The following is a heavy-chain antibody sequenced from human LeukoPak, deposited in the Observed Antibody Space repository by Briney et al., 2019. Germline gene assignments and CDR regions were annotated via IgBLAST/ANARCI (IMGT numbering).Heavy chain of an antibody. CDR2: IGSSSTI. Sequence: PGGSLRLSCAASGFTFSSYSMNWVRQAPGKGLEWVSYIGSSSTIYYADSVKGRFTISRDNAKNSLYLQMNSLRAEDTADYYCLGSNIAAVWGQGTLVTVSS. V-gene: IGHV3-48*04. CDR3: LGSNIAAV. D-gene: IGHD6-13*01. J-gene: IGHJ4*02. CDR1: GFTFSSYS.